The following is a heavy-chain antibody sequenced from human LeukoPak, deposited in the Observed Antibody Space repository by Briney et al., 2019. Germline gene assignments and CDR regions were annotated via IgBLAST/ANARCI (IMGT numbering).Heavy chain of an antibody. CDR2: INPSGGST. D-gene: IGHD3-22*01. CDR1: GYTFTNYF. Sequence: ASVTVSCKASGYTFTNYFMHWVRQTPGQGLEWMGIINPSGGSTSYAQKFQGRVTMTSDTSTTTLYMELSSLRSEDTAVYYCARPQKRYDSSGYYYFDYWGQGTLVTVSS. CDR3: ARPQKRYDSSGYYYFDY. J-gene: IGHJ4*02. V-gene: IGHV1-46*01.